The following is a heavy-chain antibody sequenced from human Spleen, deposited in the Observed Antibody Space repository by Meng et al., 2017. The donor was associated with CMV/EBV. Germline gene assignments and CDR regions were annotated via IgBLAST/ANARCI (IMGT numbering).Heavy chain of an antibody. CDR3: AYYSSSGYYFDY. V-gene: IGHV3-30*02. CDR1: GFTFSTYS. J-gene: IGHJ4*02. D-gene: IGHD2-2*01. CDR2: IKYDGIEK. Sequence: GESLKISCAASGFTFSTYSMNWVRRAPGKGLEWVTGIKYDGIEKYYADSVRGRFTVSRDNSKSLLFLEMKSLRFEDTALYYCAYYSSSGYYFDYWGRGTLVTVSS.